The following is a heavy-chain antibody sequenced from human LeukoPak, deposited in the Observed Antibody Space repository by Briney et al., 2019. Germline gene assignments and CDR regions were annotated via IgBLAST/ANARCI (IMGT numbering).Heavy chain of an antibody. CDR2: IYSGGST. CDR1: GFTVSSNY. CDR3: AKGRVVAITYDAFDI. D-gene: IGHD2-15*01. J-gene: IGHJ3*02. V-gene: IGHV3-53*05. Sequence: GGSLRLSCAASGFTVSSNYMSWVRQAPGKGLEWVSVIYSGGSTYYADSVKGRFTISRDNSKNTLYLQLNSLRSEDTAVYYCAKGRVVAITYDAFDIWGQGTLVTVSS.